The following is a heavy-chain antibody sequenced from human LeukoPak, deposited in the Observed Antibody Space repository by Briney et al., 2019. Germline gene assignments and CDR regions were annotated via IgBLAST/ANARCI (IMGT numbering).Heavy chain of an antibody. V-gene: IGHV4-59*01. D-gene: IGHD3-22*01. CDR3: TRGSIAYYYMDV. J-gene: IGHJ6*03. CDR1: GGSISSYY. CDR2: IYYSGST. Sequence: SETLSLTCVVSGGSISSYYWSWIRQPPGKGLEWIGNIYYSGSTNYNPSLKSRVTISVDTSKNQFSLKLSSVTAADTAVYYCTRGSIAYYYMDVWGKGTTVTISS.